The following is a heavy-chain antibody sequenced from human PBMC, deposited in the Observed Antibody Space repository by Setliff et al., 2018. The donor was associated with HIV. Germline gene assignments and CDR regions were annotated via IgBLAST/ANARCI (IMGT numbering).Heavy chain of an antibody. V-gene: IGHV3-49*03. CDR1: GFTFGDYA. J-gene: IGHJ4*02. CDR2: IRSKAYGGTT. CDR3: TRDHDYGDYPIDY. Sequence: GGSLRLSCTASGFTFGDYAMSWFRQAPGKGLEWVGFIRSKAYGGTTEYAASVKGRFTISRDDSKSIAYLQMNSRKTEDTAVYYCTRDHDYGDYPIDYWGQGTRVTVAS. D-gene: IGHD4-17*01.